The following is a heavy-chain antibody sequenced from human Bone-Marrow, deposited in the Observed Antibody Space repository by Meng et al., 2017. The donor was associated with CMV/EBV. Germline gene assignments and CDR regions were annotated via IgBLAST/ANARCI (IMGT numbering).Heavy chain of an antibody. V-gene: IGHV1-2*02. J-gene: IGHJ4*02. CDR2: INPNSGGT. CDR3: ASQFGYCSGGSCYYLY. CDR1: YPFTGYY. D-gene: IGHD2-15*01. Sequence: YPFTGYYMHWVRQAPRQGLEWMGWINPNSGGTNYAQKFQGRVTMTRDTSISTAYMELSRLRSDDTAVYYCASQFGYCSGGSCYYLYWGQGTLVTVSS.